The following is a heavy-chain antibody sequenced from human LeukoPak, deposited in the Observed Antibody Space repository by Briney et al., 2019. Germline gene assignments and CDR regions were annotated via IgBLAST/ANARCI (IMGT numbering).Heavy chain of an antibody. CDR3: ARAALPVAGIKEAFDI. CDR1: GFTFGSYA. Sequence: PGRSLRLSCAASGFTFGSYAMHWVRQAPGKGLEGVAVISYDGSNKYYADSVKGRFTISRDNSKNTLYLQMNSLRAEDTAVYYCARAALPVAGIKEAFDIWGQGTMVTVSS. D-gene: IGHD6-19*01. J-gene: IGHJ3*02. V-gene: IGHV3-30*04. CDR2: ISYDGSNK.